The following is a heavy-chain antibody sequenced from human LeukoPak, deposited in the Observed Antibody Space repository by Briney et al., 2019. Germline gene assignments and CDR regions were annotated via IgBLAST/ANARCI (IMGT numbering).Heavy chain of an antibody. V-gene: IGHV4-59*01. CDR2: IYYSGST. J-gene: IGHJ3*02. CDR1: GGSISSYY. D-gene: IGHD3-3*01. CDR3: ARSSVLRFLEYAFDI. Sequence: SETLSLTCTVSGGSISSYYWSWIRQPPGKGLEWIGYIYYSGSTNYNPSLKSRVTISVDTSKNQLSLKLSSVTAADTAVYYCARSSVLRFLEYAFDIWGQGTMVTVSS.